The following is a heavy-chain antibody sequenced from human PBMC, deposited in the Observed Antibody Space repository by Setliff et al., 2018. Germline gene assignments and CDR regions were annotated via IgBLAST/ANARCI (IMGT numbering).Heavy chain of an antibody. Sequence: ASVKVSCKASGYSFSTYAMHWVRQATGQGLEWMGWMNPNSGNTGYAQKFQGRVTITRNTSISTAYMELSSLRSEDTAVYYCARNTYYDFWSGFYYFDYWGQGTLVTVSS. D-gene: IGHD3-3*01. CDR2: MNPNSGNT. CDR1: GYSFSTYA. V-gene: IGHV1-8*03. J-gene: IGHJ4*02. CDR3: ARNTYYDFWSGFYYFDY.